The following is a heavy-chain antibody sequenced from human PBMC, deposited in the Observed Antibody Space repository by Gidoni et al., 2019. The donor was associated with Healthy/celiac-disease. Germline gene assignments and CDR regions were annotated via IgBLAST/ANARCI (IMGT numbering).Heavy chain of an antibody. CDR1: Y. CDR3: ARTSPEEVPSAFDY. D-gene: IGHD1-1*01. Sequence: YWSWIRQHPGKGLEWIGYIYYSGSTYYNPSLKSRVTISVDTSKNQFSLKLSSVTAADTAVYYCARTSPEEVPSAFDYWGQGTLVTVSS. V-gene: IGHV4-31*02. CDR2: IYYSGST. J-gene: IGHJ4*02.